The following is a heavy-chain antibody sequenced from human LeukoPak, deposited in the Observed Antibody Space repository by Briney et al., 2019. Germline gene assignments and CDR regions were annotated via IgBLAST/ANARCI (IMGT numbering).Heavy chain of an antibody. V-gene: IGHV4-38-2*02. Sequence: SETLSLTCTVSGNFISSGFYWVWLRQTPGKGLQWIGSLYSTGATYYNPSLAGRVTVSTDSSKNQLSLKLRSVTAADTAVYYCAGQWAVANTRRFAIWGQGSRVTVSS. CDR3: AGQWAVANTRRFAI. D-gene: IGHD6-19*01. J-gene: IGHJ3*02. CDR1: GNFISSGFY. CDR2: LYSTGAT.